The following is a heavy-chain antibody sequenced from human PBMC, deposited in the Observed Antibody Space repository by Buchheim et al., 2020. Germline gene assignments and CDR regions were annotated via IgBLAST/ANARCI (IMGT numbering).Heavy chain of an antibody. V-gene: IGHV3-30*18. J-gene: IGHJ4*02. CDR1: GFTFRTYG. CDR3: AKSYCGGDCHFEY. CDR2: ISYDGSLK. D-gene: IGHD2-21*02. Sequence: QVQLVESGGGVVQPGTSLTLSCVASGFTFRTYGIHWVRQAPGKGLEWVAVISYDGSLKYYADSVKGRFTISRDNSRNTVYIHMNSLRTEDTAVYYCAKSYCGGDCHFEYWGQGTL.